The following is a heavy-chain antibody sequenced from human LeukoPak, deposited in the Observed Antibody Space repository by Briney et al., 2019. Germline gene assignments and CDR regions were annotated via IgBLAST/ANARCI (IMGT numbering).Heavy chain of an antibody. CDR2: VWSDGYNK. J-gene: IGHJ4*02. Sequence: GGSLRLSCAVSGVTFRNYGLHWVRQAPGKGLEWVAVVWSDGYNKFYADSVKGRFIISRDDSKNTPYLQMNSLGAEDTAMYYCARERAAITIFGLDYWGQGTLVTVSS. V-gene: IGHV3-33*01. CDR1: GVTFRNYG. CDR3: ARERAAITIFGLDY. D-gene: IGHD3-3*01.